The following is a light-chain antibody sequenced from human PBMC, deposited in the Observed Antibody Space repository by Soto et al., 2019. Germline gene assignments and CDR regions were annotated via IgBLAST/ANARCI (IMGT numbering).Light chain of an antibody. Sequence: EIVLTQSPGTLSLSPGERATLSCRASQSVNSFLAWYQQKPGQAPRLLMYDASNRATGIPARFSGSGSGTDFILTISSLEPEDFAVYYCQQRSSGGVTFGGGTKVDIK. CDR1: QSVNSF. V-gene: IGKV3-11*01. CDR2: DAS. J-gene: IGKJ4*01. CDR3: QQRSSGGVT.